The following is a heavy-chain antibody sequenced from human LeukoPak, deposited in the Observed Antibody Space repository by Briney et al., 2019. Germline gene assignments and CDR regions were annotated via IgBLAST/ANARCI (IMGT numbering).Heavy chain of an antibody. V-gene: IGHV4-59*08. J-gene: IGHJ4*02. CDR2: IYYSGST. CDR3: ARRYSNSYFDY. CDR1: GGSISSYY. D-gene: IGHD4-11*01. Sequence: KPSETLSLTCTVSGGSISSYYWSWIRQPPGKGLEWIGYIYYSGSTNYNPSLKSRVTISVDTSKNQFSLKLSSVAAADTAVYYCARRYSNSYFDYWGQGTLVTVSS.